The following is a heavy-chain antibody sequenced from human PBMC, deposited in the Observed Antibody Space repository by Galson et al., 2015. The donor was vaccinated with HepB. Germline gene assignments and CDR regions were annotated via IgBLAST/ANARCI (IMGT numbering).Heavy chain of an antibody. D-gene: IGHD2-2*01. V-gene: IGHV1-69*13. CDR3: AREEYCSSTSCLYTWFDP. CDR2: IIPIFGTA. CDR1: GGTFSSYA. J-gene: IGHJ5*02. Sequence: SVKVSCKASGGTFSSYAISWVRQAPGQGLEWMGGIIPIFGTANYAQKFQGRVTITADESTSTAYMELSSLRSEDTAVYYCAREEYCSSTSCLYTWFDPWGQGTLVTVSS.